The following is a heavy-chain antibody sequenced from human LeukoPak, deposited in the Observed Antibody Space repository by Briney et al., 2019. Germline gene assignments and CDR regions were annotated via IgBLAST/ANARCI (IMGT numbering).Heavy chain of an antibody. V-gene: IGHV1-2*02. D-gene: IGHD1-1*01. Sequence: ASVKVSCKASGYTFTAYYVHWVRQAPGQGPEGMGWINSNTGDTGYAQKFQGRVTMTRDTSISTLYMDLSSLRSDDTAVYYCARYSLRSNWHFDYWGQGTLVTVSS. CDR1: GYTFTAYY. J-gene: IGHJ4*02. CDR3: ARYSLRSNWHFDY. CDR2: INSNTGDT.